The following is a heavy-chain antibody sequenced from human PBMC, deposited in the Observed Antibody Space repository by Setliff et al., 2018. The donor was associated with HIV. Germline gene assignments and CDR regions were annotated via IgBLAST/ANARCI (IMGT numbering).Heavy chain of an antibody. CDR1: GGSISSGGYY. V-gene: IGHV4-31*03. CDR2: IYYSGST. Sequence: PSETLSLTCTVSGGSISSGGYYWTWIRQHPGKGLEWIGYIYYSGSTYYNPSLKSRVTISVDTSKNQFSVKLSSVTAADTAVYYCARVATVVTHLYYYYYYMDVWGKGTTVTSP. CDR3: ARVATVVTHLYYYYYYMDV. J-gene: IGHJ6*03. D-gene: IGHD2-15*01.